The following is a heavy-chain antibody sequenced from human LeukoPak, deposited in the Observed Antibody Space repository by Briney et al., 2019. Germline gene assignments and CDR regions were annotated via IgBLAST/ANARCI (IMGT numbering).Heavy chain of an antibody. CDR2: IYYSGST. Sequence: PSETLSLTCTVSGGSISSYYWSWIRQPPGKGLEWIGYIYYSGSTNYNPSLKSRVTISVDTSKNQFSLKLSSGTAADTAVYYCARIPPVSQNYYYGMDVWGQGTTVTVSS. CDR1: GGSISSYY. D-gene: IGHD2-2*02. J-gene: IGHJ6*02. CDR3: ARIPPVSQNYYYGMDV. V-gene: IGHV4-59*01.